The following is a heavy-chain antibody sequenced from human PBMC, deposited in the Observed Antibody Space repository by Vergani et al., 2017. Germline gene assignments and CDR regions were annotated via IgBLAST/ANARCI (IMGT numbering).Heavy chain of an antibody. CDR3: ARGCGSTSCYKRGEDWFDP. V-gene: IGHV1-46*01. J-gene: IGHJ5*02. D-gene: IGHD2-2*02. CDR2: INPSGGST. Sequence: QVQLVQSGAEVKKPGASVKVSCQASGYTFTSYYIHWVRQAPGQGLEWMGIINPSGGSTNYAQKFQGRVTMPRDTSTSTVFMELSSLRSEDTAVYYCARGCGSTSCYKRGEDWFDPWGQGTLVTVSS. CDR1: GYTFTSYY.